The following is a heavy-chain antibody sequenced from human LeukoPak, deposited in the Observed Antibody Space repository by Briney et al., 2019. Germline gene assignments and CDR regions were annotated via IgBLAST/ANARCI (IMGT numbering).Heavy chain of an antibody. Sequence: NPSQTLSLTCTVSGGSISSGSYYWSWIRQPAGKGLEWIGRIYTSGSTNYNPSLKSRVTISVDTSKNQFSLKLSSVTAADTAVYYCASRYYDYVWGSYRSPFDYWGQGTLVTVSS. CDR2: IYTSGST. CDR3: ASRYYDYVWGSYRSPFDY. D-gene: IGHD3-16*02. CDR1: GGSISSGSYY. J-gene: IGHJ4*02. V-gene: IGHV4-61*02.